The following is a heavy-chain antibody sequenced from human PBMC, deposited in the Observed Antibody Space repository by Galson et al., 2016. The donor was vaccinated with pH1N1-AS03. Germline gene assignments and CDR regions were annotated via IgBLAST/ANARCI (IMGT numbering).Heavy chain of an antibody. Sequence: SETLSLTCTVSGGSISSYYWSWIRQPPGKGLEWIGYIYYSGSTNYNPSLKSRVTISVDTSKNQFSLKLSSVTAADTAVYYCARFKSTSNWFGPWGQGTLVTVSS. CDR2: IYYSGST. J-gene: IGHJ5*02. CDR1: GGSISSYY. V-gene: IGHV4-59*08. D-gene: IGHD5/OR15-5a*01. CDR3: ARFKSTSNWFGP.